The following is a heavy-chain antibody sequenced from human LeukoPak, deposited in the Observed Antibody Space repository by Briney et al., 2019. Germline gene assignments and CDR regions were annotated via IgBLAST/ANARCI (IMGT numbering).Heavy chain of an antibody. Sequence: ASVKVSCKASGGTFSDYALNWVRQAPGQGLEWMGVFIPILGTANSTQKFQGRVTITADISTNAVYMELSSLRSEDTAVYFCAGIPVFGVVLHQEPVWGKGTTVTVSS. CDR2: FIPILGTA. V-gene: IGHV1-69*06. D-gene: IGHD3-3*01. CDR1: GGTFSDYA. CDR3: AGIPVFGVVLHQEPV. J-gene: IGHJ6*04.